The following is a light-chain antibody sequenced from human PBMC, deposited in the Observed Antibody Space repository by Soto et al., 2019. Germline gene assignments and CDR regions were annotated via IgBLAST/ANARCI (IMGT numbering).Light chain of an antibody. V-gene: IGLV2-14*03. CDR3: SSYPSSNTLV. CDR1: RGDIGGYNY. J-gene: IGLJ1*01. Sequence: QSVLTQPASVSASPGQSITISCTGTRGDIGGYNYVSWYQQHPGKAPKLMIYDVYHRPSGVSNRFSASKSGNTASLTISGLQADDEAYYYCSSYPSSNTLVFGTVTKVTVL. CDR2: DVY.